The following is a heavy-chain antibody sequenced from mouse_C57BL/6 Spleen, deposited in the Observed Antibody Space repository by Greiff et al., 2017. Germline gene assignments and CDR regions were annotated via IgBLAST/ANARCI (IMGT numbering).Heavy chain of an antibody. Sequence: QVQLQQPGAELVKPGASVKLSCKASGYTFTSYWMHWVKQRPGQGLEWIGMIHPNSGSTKYNEKFKSKATLTVDKSSSTAYMQLSSLTSEDSAVYYCARYYYGSSYEDYWGQGTTLTVSS. CDR2: IHPNSGST. V-gene: IGHV1-64*01. J-gene: IGHJ2*01. CDR3: ARYYYGSSYEDY. CDR1: GYTFTSYW. D-gene: IGHD1-1*01.